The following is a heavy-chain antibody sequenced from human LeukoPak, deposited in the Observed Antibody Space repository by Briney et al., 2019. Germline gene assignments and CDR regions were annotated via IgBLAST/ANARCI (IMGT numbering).Heavy chain of an antibody. CDR3: ARRYDFWSGYYTDYFDY. D-gene: IGHD3-3*01. Sequence: GGSLRLSCAASGFSFSSYSMNWVRQAPGKGLEWVSYISSSSSTIYYAASVKGRFTISRDNAKNSLYLQMNSLRAEDTAVYYCARRYDFWSGYYTDYFDYWGQGTLVTVSS. J-gene: IGHJ4*02. V-gene: IGHV3-48*01. CDR1: GFSFSSYS. CDR2: ISSSSSTI.